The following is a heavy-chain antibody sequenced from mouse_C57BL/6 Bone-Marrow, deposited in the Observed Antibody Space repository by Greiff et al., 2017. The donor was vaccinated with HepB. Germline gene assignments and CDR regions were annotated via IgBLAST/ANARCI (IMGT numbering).Heavy chain of an antibody. CDR1: GYAFSSSW. CDR2: IYPGDGDT. D-gene: IGHD1-1*01. J-gene: IGHJ3*01. V-gene: IGHV1-82*01. Sequence: QVQLQQSGPELVKPGASVKISCKASGYAFSSSWMNWVKQRPGKGLEWIGRIYPGDGDTNYNGKFKGKATLTADKSSSTAYMQLSSLTSEDSAVYFCARPYGSSYGFAYWGQGTLVTVSA. CDR3: ARPYGSSYGFAY.